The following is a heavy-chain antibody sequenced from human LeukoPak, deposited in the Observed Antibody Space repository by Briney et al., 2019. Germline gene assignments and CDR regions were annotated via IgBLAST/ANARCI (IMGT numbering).Heavy chain of an antibody. V-gene: IGHV4-59*12. D-gene: IGHD6-13*01. CDR3: ARRGKAAAAGTTLSQPYYFDY. CDR2: IYYSGRT. Sequence: PSETLSLTCTVSGGSISSYYWSWIRQPPGKGLEWIGYIYYSGRTNYNPSLKSRVTISVDTSKNQFSLRLSSVTAADTAVYYCARRGKAAAAGTTLSQPYYFDYWGQGTLVTVSS. CDR1: GGSISSYY. J-gene: IGHJ4*02.